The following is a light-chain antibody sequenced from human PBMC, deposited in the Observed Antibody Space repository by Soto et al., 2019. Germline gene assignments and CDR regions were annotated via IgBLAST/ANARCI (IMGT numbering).Light chain of an antibody. Sequence: DIQMTQSPSSVSASVGDRVTIACRASQSLDNWLAWYQQKPGNAPKLLIYAAYTLESGVPSRFSGSGSGSDFTLTISNLQPEDFATYFCHQLKGFPYTFGQGTKLEI. CDR2: AAY. CDR3: HQLKGFPYT. V-gene: IGKV1-12*01. J-gene: IGKJ2*01. CDR1: QSLDNW.